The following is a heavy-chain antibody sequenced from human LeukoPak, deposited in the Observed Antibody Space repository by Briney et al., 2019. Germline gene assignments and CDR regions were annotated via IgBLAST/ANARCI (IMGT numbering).Heavy chain of an antibody. CDR2: IYYSGST. D-gene: IGHD5-18*01. CDR1: GGSFSGYY. J-gene: IGHJ4*02. Sequence: PSETLSLTCAVYGGSFSGYYWSWIRQPPGKGLEWIGYIYYSGSTNYNPSLKSRVTISVDTSKNQFSLKLSSVTAADTAVYYCARVGLWLNEWGQGTLVTVSS. V-gene: IGHV4-59*01. CDR3: ARVGLWLNE.